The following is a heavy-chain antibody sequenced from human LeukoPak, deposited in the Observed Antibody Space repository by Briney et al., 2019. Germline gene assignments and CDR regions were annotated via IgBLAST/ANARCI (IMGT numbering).Heavy chain of an antibody. D-gene: IGHD3-10*02. V-gene: IGHV3-7*03. CDR3: ARDPYVSNFDY. Sequence: GGSLRLSCAASGFTFSNYWMSWVRQAPGKGPEWMGNIKEDGSEAYYVDSVKGRFTISRDNAQNSLYLHMHSLRVEDTAVYYCARDPYVSNFDYWGQGTRVTVSS. CDR1: GFTFSNYW. J-gene: IGHJ4*02. CDR2: IKEDGSEA.